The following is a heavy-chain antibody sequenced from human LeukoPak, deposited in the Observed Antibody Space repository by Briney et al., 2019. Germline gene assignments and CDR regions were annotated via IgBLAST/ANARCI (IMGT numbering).Heavy chain of an antibody. D-gene: IGHD5-18*01. CDR3: ARVDTAMVAGGGDY. CDR1: GYTFSGYY. J-gene: IGHJ4*02. Sequence: ASVKVSCKASGYTFSGYYMHWVRQAPGQGLEWMGWINPNSGGTNYAQKFQGRVTMTRDTSISTAYMELSRLRSDDTAVYYCARVDTAMVAGGGDYWGQGTLVTVSS. CDR2: INPNSGGT. V-gene: IGHV1-2*02.